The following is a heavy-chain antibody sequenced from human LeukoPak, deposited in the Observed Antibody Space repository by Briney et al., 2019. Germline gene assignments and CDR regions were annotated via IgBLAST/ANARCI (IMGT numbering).Heavy chain of an antibody. CDR1: GFTFSDYY. J-gene: IGHJ3*02. V-gene: IGHV3-11*01. Sequence: GGSLRLSCAASGFTFSDYYMSWIRQAPGKGLEWVSYISSSGSTIYYADSVKGRFTISRDNAKNSLYLQMNSLRAEDTAVYYCARESYCSSTSCYAGFAFDIWGQGTMVTVSS. D-gene: IGHD2-2*01. CDR2: ISSSGSTI. CDR3: ARESYCSSTSCYAGFAFDI.